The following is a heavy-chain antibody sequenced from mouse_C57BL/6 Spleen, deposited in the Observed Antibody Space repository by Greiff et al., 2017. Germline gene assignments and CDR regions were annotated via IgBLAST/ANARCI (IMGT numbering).Heavy chain of an antibody. CDR3: AREDDVPCDY. CDR2: IHPNSGST. CDR1: GYTFTSYW. J-gene: IGHJ2*01. D-gene: IGHD2-12*01. V-gene: IGHV1-64*01. Sequence: QVQLQQPGAELVKPGASVKLSCKASGYTFTSYWMHWVKQRPGQGLEWIGMIHPNSGSTNYNEKFKSKATLTVDKSSSTAYLQLSSLTSEDSAVYYCAREDDVPCDYWGQGTTLTVSS.